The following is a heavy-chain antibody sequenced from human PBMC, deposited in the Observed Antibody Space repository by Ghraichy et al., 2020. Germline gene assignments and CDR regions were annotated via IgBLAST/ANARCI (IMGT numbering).Heavy chain of an antibody. CDR3: AKDGGTYYSIYYFDS. CDR2: ISGSSGST. CDR1: GFTFSSYA. V-gene: IGHV3-23*01. Sequence: GGSLRLSCAASGFTFSSYAMSWVRQAPGKGLEWVSAISGSSGSTYYADSVKGRFTISRDNSKNTLYLQMNSLRAEDTAIYYCAKDGGTYYSIYYFDSWGQGTLVTVSS. D-gene: IGHD3-22*01. J-gene: IGHJ4*02.